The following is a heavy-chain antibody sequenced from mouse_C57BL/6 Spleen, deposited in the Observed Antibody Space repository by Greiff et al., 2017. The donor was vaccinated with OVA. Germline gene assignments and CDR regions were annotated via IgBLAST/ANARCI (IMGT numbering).Heavy chain of an antibody. CDR2: ILPGSGST. Sequence: VQLQQSGAELMKPGDSVTLSCKATGYTFTGYWIEWVKQRPGHGLEWIGEILPGSGSTNTNEKFKGKATFTADKSSNTAYMQLSSLTTEDSAIYYCARDHGSSYPRWYYDVWGTGTTVTVAS. CDR3: ARDHGSSYPRWYYDV. V-gene: IGHV1-9*01. D-gene: IGHD1-1*01. CDR1: GYTFTGYW. J-gene: IGHJ1*03.